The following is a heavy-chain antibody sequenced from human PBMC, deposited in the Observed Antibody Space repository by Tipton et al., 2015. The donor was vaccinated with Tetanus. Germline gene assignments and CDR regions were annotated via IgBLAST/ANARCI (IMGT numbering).Heavy chain of an antibody. Sequence: SLRLSCSVSGFLFSSYTMNWVRQAPGGGLEWVSSISSTTSYIYYSDSVKGRFTISRDNAKNSLYLQMNSLTADDTAVYFCASDSSLDYWGQGTLVTVSS. J-gene: IGHJ4*02. V-gene: IGHV3-21*01. CDR1: GFLFSSYT. CDR2: ISSTTSYI. CDR3: ASDSSLDY. D-gene: IGHD6-6*01.